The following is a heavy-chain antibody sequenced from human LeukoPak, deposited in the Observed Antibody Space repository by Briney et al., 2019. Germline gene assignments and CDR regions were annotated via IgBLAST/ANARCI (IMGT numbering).Heavy chain of an antibody. Sequence: GGSLRLSCAASGFTFSTYAMSWVRQAPGKGLKWVAIISGSDGGTNYADSVKGRFTISRDNFRNTLYLQMNSLRAEDTAVYYCAKDSGEFRGVLMTNRFDSWGQGTLVTVSS. D-gene: IGHD3-10*01. V-gene: IGHV3-23*01. J-gene: IGHJ5*01. CDR3: AKDSGEFRGVLMTNRFDS. CDR1: GFTFSTYA. CDR2: ISGSDGGT.